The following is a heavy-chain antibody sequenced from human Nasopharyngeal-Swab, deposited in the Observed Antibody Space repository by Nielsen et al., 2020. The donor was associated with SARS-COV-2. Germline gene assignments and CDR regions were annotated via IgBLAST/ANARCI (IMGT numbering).Heavy chain of an antibody. Sequence: SETLSLTCTVSGASVSDYYWSWVRQPPGKGLEWLGSFYSTETPDYNPSLNSRVVMSIDTSKNQLSLRLTSVTAADTAVYYCATDRVRFLDFGYHYYGMDVWGQGTTVTVSS. J-gene: IGHJ6*02. CDR3: ATDRVRFLDFGYHYYGMDV. CDR2: FYSTETP. V-gene: IGHV4-59*02. D-gene: IGHD3-3*01. CDR1: GASVSDYY.